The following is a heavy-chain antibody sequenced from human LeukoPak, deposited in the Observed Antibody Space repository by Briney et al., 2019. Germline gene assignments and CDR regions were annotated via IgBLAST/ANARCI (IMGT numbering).Heavy chain of an antibody. CDR3: ARVSGYSYGLAN. CDR1: GFTFSSYA. CDR2: IKKDGSEK. Sequence: GGSLRLSCAASGFTFSSYAMTWVRQAPWKGLEWVANIKKDGSEKFYVDSVKGRFTISRDNAKNSLYLQMNSLRVEDTAVYYCARVSGYSYGLANWGQGTLVTVSS. D-gene: IGHD5-18*01. V-gene: IGHV3-7*04. J-gene: IGHJ4*02.